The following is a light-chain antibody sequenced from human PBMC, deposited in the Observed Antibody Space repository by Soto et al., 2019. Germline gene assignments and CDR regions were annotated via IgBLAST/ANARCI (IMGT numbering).Light chain of an antibody. CDR3: QQYGTSPPIT. V-gene: IGKV3-20*01. Sequence: EIVLTQSPGTLSLSPGERATLSCRASQSVSSRYLAWYQQKFGQAPRLLIYGASSRATGIPDRFSGSVSGTDFTLTISRLEPEDFAVYYCQQYGTSPPITFGQGTRLEIK. J-gene: IGKJ5*01. CDR1: QSVSSRY. CDR2: GAS.